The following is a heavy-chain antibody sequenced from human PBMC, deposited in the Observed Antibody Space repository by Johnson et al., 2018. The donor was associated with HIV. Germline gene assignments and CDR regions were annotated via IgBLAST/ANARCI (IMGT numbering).Heavy chain of an antibody. CDR1: GFTFSNYG. D-gene: IGHD6-13*01. CDR2: ISYDGSNE. CDR3: ARHKGQQYDTFDI. V-gene: IGHV3-30*03. Sequence: QVYLVESGGGVVQPGRSLRLSCAASGFTFSNYGMHWVRQAPGKGLEWVAVISYDGSNEYYAEFVKGRFTISRDNSKNTLYLQMNSLRAGDTAVYYCARHKGQQYDTFDIWGQGTMVTVSS. J-gene: IGHJ3*02.